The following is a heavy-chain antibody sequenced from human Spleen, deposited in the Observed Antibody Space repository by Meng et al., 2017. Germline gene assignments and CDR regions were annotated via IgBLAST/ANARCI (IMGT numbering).Heavy chain of an antibody. D-gene: IGHD6-19*01. CDR3: ARGFVSSGPRDLYHYYGMDV. CDR2: INSDGSST. Sequence: GESLKISCAASGFTVSHNYMSWVRQAPGKGLVWVSRINSDGSSTSYADSVKGRFTISRDNAKNTLYLQMNSLRAEDTAVYYCARGFVSSGPRDLYHYYGMDVWGQGTTVTVSS. V-gene: IGHV3-74*01. CDR1: GFTVSHNY. J-gene: IGHJ6*02.